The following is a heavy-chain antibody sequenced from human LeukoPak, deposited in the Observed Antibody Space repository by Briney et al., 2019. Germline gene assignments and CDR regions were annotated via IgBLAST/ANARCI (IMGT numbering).Heavy chain of an antibody. CDR2: IDAGNGNT. CDR1: GYTFTSYD. J-gene: IGHJ6*02. Sequence: ASVKVSCKASGYTFTSYDINWVRQATGQGLEWMGWIDAGNGNTKYSENFQGRVTITRDTSASTIYMELSSLTSEHTAVYYCARDLGFASGIFGGRGDYYYGMDVWGQGTTVTVSS. CDR3: ARDLGFASGIFGGRGDYYYGMDV. D-gene: IGHD3-3*01. V-gene: IGHV1-3*01.